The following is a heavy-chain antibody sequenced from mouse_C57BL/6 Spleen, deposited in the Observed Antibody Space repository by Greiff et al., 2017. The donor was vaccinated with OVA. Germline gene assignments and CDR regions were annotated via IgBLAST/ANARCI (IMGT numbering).Heavy chain of an antibody. J-gene: IGHJ1*03. CDR2: IDPSGSYT. D-gene: IGHD1-1*01. CDR1: GYTFTSYW. Sequence: QVQLQQPGAELVMPGASVKLSCKASGYTFTSYWMHWVKQRPGQGLEWIGEIDPSGSYTNYNQKFKGKSTWTVDKSSSTAYMQLSSLTSEDSAVYYCARSYYGSGYFDVWGTGTTVTVSS. CDR3: ARSYYGSGYFDV. V-gene: IGHV1-69*01.